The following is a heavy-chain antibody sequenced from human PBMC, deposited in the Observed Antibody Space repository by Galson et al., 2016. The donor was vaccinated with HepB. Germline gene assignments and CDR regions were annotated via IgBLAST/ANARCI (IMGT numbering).Heavy chain of an antibody. CDR3: ARDKGEAGGQHYFYMDV. Sequence: SVKVSCKASGYTFTGYYFMYWVRQAPGQGLEWIGRISPNTGDTNYAQKFQGRVTMTRDTSISTAYMDLTRLTDEDTAVYYCARDKGEAGGQHYFYMDVWGKGTTVTVSS. D-gene: IGHD2-8*02. V-gene: IGHV1-2*06. CDR2: ISPNTGDT. CDR1: GYTFTGYYF. J-gene: IGHJ6*03.